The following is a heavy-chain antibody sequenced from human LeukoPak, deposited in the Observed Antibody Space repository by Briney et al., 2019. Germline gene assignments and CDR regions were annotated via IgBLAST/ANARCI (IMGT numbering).Heavy chain of an antibody. Sequence: PSETLSLTCAVYGGSFSGYYWSWIRQPPGKGLEWIGYIYYSGTTNYNPSLKSRVTISVDTSKNQFSLKLSSVTAADTAVYYCARNYGSGSYYSFYYMDVWGKGTMVTVSS. V-gene: IGHV4-59*01. CDR1: GGSFSGYY. D-gene: IGHD3-10*01. CDR2: IYYSGTT. CDR3: ARNYGSGSYYSFYYMDV. J-gene: IGHJ6*03.